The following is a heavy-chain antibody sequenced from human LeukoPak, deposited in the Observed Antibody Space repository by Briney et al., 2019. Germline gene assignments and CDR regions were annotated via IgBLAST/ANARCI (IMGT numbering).Heavy chain of an antibody. J-gene: IGHJ3*02. CDR2: MSGGGGST. V-gene: IGHV3-23*01. CDR1: GFRFSSCA. Sequence: GCSLSLACAASGFRFSSCAMSWVGQAPGKGLGWGSGMSGGGGSTYYADSVKGRFTISRDNSKDTLYMQMSSMRAADTAVYYCAKVGGYYHPSDRTAGAFDIWGQGTMVTVSS. D-gene: IGHD3-22*01. CDR3: AKVGGYYHPSDRTAGAFDI.